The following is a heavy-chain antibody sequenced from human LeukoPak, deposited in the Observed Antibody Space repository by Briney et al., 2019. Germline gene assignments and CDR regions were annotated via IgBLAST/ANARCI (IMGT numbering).Heavy chain of an antibody. Sequence: GGSLRLSCAASGFTFSSYAMSWVRQAPGKGLEWVSAISGSGGSTYYADSVKGRFTISRDNSKNTLYLQMNSLRAEDTAVYYCAKDEIQLWFGAADYWGQGTLVTVSS. D-gene: IGHD5-18*01. CDR3: AKDEIQLWFGAADY. J-gene: IGHJ4*02. CDR2: ISGSGGST. V-gene: IGHV3-23*01. CDR1: GFTFSSYA.